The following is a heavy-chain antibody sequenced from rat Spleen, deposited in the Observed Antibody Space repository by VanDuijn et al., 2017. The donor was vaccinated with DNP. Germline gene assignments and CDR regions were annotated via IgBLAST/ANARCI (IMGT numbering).Heavy chain of an antibody. CDR1: GFTFSYYW. J-gene: IGHJ3*01. CDR2: ISYDGGST. D-gene: IGHD1-11*01. CDR3: TTHGASYGLNWFAY. V-gene: IGHV5-31*01. Sequence: EVQLMESGGDLVQPGKSLKLSCVASGFTFSYYWMTWVRQVPGKGLEWVAYISYDGGSTNYGDSVKGRFTISRDIAKSTLYLQMNSLRAEDTATYYCTTHGASYGLNWFAYWGQGTLVTVSS.